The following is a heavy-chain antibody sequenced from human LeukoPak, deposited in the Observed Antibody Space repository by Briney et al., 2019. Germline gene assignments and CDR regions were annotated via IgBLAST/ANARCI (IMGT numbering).Heavy chain of an antibody. CDR1: GVSISSAGFY. D-gene: IGHD3-22*01. Sequence: SETLSLTCTVSGVSISSAGFYWGWIRQHPGKGLEWIGYIYYSGTTYYNPPLKSRLTISVDTSKNQFSLKLSSVTAADTAVYYCARYDSSGYSQDAFDIWGQGTMVTVSS. V-gene: IGHV4-31*03. CDR3: ARYDSSGYSQDAFDI. CDR2: IYYSGTT. J-gene: IGHJ3*02.